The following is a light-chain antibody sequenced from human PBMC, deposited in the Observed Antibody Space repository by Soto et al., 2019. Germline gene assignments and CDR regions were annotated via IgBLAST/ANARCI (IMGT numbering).Light chain of an antibody. V-gene: IGLV1-44*01. CDR2: SNN. J-gene: IGLJ1*01. Sequence: QSVLTQPPSASGTPGQRVTISCSGSSSNIGRNIVNWYQHLPGTAPKLLIYSNNQRPSGVPDRFSGSKSGTSASLAISGLQSEDEADYYCAAWDDSLNGDVFGTGTKLTVL. CDR1: SSNIGRNI. CDR3: AAWDDSLNGDV.